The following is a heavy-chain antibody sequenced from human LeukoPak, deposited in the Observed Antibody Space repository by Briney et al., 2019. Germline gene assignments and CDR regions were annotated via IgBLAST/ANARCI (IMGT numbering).Heavy chain of an antibody. D-gene: IGHD3-22*01. CDR3: ARSYYEYYYDSSGYYRPYFDY. CDR1: GFTFSSYA. J-gene: IGHJ4*02. CDR2: ISYDGSNK. V-gene: IGHV3-30*04. Sequence: PGGSLRLSCAASGFTFSSYAMHWVRQAPGKGLEWGAVISYDGSNKYYADSVKGRFTIYRDNSKNTLYLQMNSLRAEDTAVYYCARSYYEYYYDSSGYYRPYFDYWGQGTLVTVSS.